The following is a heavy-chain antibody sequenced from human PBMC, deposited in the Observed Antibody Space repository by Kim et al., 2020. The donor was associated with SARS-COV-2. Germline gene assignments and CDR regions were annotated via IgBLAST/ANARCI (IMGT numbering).Heavy chain of an antibody. Sequence: SVKGRFTISRDNAKNSLYLQMNCLRAEDTAVYYCARDFGEVGYYGSPVLYWGQGTLVTVSS. D-gene: IGHD3-10*01. CDR3: ARDFGEVGYYGSPVLY. V-gene: IGHV3-21*01. J-gene: IGHJ4*02.